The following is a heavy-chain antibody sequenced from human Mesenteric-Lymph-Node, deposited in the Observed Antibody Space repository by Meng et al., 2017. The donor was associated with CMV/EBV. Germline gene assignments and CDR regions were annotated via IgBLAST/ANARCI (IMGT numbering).Heavy chain of an antibody. CDR1: GFTFSSYW. V-gene: IGHV3-7*03. Sequence: GESLKISCAASGFTFSSYWMSWVRQAPGKGLEWVANIKQDGSEKYYVDSVKGRFTISRDNAKNSLYLQMNSLRAEDTAVYYCAKRIVVVAERDWFDPWGQGTLVTVSS. CDR3: AKRIVVVAERDWFDP. J-gene: IGHJ5*02. CDR2: IKQDGSEK. D-gene: IGHD2-21*01.